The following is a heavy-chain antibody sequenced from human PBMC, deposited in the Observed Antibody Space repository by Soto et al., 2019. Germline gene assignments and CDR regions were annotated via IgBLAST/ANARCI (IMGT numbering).Heavy chain of an antibody. CDR3: AYLPCSGGSCYWFSYSGMDV. J-gene: IGHJ6*02. CDR1: GFSLSTSGVG. D-gene: IGHD2-15*01. Sequence: QITLKESGPTLVKPTQTLTLTCTFSGFSLSTSGVGVAWIRQPPGKALEWLALIYWDDDKRYRPSLETRLTITKDTSNNQVVLTMTNMYFVDTATYSCAYLPCSGGSCYWFSYSGMDVWGQGTTVTVSS. CDR2: IYWDDDK. V-gene: IGHV2-5*02.